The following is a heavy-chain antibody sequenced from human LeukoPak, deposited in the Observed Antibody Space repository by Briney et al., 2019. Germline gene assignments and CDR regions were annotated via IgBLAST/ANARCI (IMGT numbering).Heavy chain of an antibody. CDR1: GGSISSSSYY. CDR2: IYYSGST. V-gene: IGHV4-39*07. CDR3: ARSVAGTLPLSYYYYYGMDV. D-gene: IGHD6-19*01. J-gene: IGHJ6*02. Sequence: SETLSLTCTVSGGSISSSSYYWGWIRQPPGKGLEWIGSIYYSGSTYYNPSLKSRFTISVDTSKNQFSLKLSSVTAADTAVYYCARSVAGTLPLSYYYYYGMDVWGQGTTVTVSS.